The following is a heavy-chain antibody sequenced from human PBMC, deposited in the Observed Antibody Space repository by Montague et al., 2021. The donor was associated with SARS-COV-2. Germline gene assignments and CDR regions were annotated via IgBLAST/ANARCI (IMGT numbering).Heavy chain of an antibody. CDR1: GGPISGSSDY. D-gene: IGHD5-18*01. J-gene: IGHJ4*02. Sequence: SETLSLTCTVTGGPISGSSDYWGWMRQSPGKGLEWIASVDYSGNTYYSPSLKSRLTISVDTYKNQFSLKLNSVAAADTALYYCARREYSYGWGDWGQGTLVTVSS. CDR2: VDYSGNT. V-gene: IGHV4-39*01. CDR3: ARREYSYGWGD.